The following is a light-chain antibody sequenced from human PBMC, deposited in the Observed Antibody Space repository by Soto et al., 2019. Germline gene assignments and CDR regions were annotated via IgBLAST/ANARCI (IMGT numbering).Light chain of an antibody. J-gene: IGLJ1*01. CDR2: EVS. Sequence: QSALTQPASVSGSPGQSITIYCTGTSSDVGGYNYVSWYEQHPGKAPNLMIYEVSNRPSGVSNRFSGPKSGNTASLTISGLQAEDEADYYCSSYTSSSTYVFGTGTKV. V-gene: IGLV2-14*01. CDR1: SSDVGGYNY. CDR3: SSYTSSSTYV.